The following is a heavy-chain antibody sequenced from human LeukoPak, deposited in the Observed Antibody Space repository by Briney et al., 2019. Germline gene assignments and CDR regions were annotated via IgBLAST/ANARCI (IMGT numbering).Heavy chain of an antibody. V-gene: IGHV1-18*01. J-gene: IGHJ4*02. D-gene: IGHD3-22*01. CDR1: GYTFTSYG. CDR2: ISAYNGNT. CDR3: ARAPPTRYYDSRGYSAFDY. Sequence: ASVKVSCKASGYTFTSYGISWVRQAPGQGLEWMGWISAYNGNTNYAQKLQGRVTMTTDTSTSTAYMELRSLRSDDTAVYYCARAPPTRYYDSRGYSAFDYGGKETLFTVSS.